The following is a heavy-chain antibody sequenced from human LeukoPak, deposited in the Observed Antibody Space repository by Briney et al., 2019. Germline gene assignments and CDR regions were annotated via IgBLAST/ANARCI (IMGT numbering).Heavy chain of an antibody. V-gene: IGHV1-69*13. CDR1: GGTFSSYA. J-gene: IGHJ4*02. D-gene: IGHD3-3*01. CDR3: ARAYYDFWSGYYLGGGYYFDY. Sequence: SVKVSCKASGGTFSSYAISWVRQAPGQGLEWMGGIIPIFGTANYARKFQGRVTITADESTSTAYMELSSLRSEGTAVYYCARAYYDFWSGYYLGGGYYFDYWGQGTLVTVSS. CDR2: IIPIFGTA.